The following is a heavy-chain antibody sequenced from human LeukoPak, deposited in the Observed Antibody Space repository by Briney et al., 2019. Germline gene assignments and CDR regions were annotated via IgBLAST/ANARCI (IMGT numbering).Heavy chain of an antibody. Sequence: SETLSLTCTVSGGSISSYYWGWIRQPPGKGLEWIGSIYYSGSTYYNPSLKSRVTISVDTSKNQFSLKLSSVTAADTAVYYCASQYFLILSLYYFDYWGQGTLVTVSS. CDR3: ASQYFLILSLYYFDY. CDR2: IYYSGST. J-gene: IGHJ4*02. D-gene: IGHD3-10*02. V-gene: IGHV4-39*01. CDR1: GGSISSYY.